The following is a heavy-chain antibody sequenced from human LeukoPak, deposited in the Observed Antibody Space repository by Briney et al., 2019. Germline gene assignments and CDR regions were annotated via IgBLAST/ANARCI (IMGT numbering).Heavy chain of an antibody. CDR3: ARDPGIAARPSLFDY. D-gene: IGHD6-6*01. Sequence: GGSLRLSCAASGFTFSSYSMNWVRQAPGKGLEWVSYISSSSSTIYYADSVKGRFTISRDNAKNSLYLQMNSLRDEDTAVCYCARDPGIAARPSLFDYWGQGTLVTVSS. V-gene: IGHV3-48*02. J-gene: IGHJ4*02. CDR1: GFTFSSYS. CDR2: ISSSSSTI.